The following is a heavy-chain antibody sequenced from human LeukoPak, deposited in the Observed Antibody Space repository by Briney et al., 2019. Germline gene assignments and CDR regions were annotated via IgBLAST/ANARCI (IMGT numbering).Heavy chain of an antibody. J-gene: IGHJ5*02. V-gene: IGHV1-8*02. Sequence: ASVKVSCKTSGYTFTSYDINWVRQATGQGLEWMGWMNPNSGNTGYAQKFQGRVTMTRNTSISTAYMDLNSQTSEDTAVYYCTIGKLASRRGSWFDPWGQGTLVTVSS. CDR3: TIGKLASRRGSWFDP. CDR2: MNPNSGNT. CDR1: GYTFTSYD. D-gene: IGHD6-6*01.